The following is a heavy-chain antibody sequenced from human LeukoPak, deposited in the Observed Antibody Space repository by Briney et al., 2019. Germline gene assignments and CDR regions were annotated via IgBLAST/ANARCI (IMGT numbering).Heavy chain of an antibody. CDR2: INHSGST. CDR1: GGSFSGYY. CDR3: ARPRSGYGGWFDP. Sequence: PWETLSLTCAVYGGSFSGYYWSWIRQPPGKGLEWIGEINHSGSTNYNPSLKSRVTISVDTSKNQFSLKLSSVTAADTAVYYCARPRSGYGGWFDPWGQGTLVTVSS. D-gene: IGHD5-12*01. J-gene: IGHJ5*02. V-gene: IGHV4-34*01.